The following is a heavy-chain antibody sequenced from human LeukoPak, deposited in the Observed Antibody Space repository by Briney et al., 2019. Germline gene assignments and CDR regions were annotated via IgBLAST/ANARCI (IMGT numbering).Heavy chain of an antibody. V-gene: IGHV4-34*01. CDR1: GGSISGYY. Sequence: SETLSLTCAVYGGSISGYYWSWIRQPPGKGLEWIGEINHSGSTNYNPSLKSRVTISVDTSKNQFSLKLSSVTAADTAVYYCARGILGGSSGYYFDYWGQGTLVTVSS. CDR2: INHSGST. CDR3: ARGILGGSSGYYFDY. D-gene: IGHD3-22*01. J-gene: IGHJ4*02.